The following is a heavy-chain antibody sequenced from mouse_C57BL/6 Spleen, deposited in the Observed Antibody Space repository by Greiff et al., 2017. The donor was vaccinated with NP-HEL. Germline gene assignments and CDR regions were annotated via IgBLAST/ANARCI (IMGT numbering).Heavy chain of an antibody. D-gene: IGHD2-1*01. CDR1: GYTFTSYW. CDR3: ARKEDGNYFDY. J-gene: IGHJ2*01. V-gene: IGHV1-64*01. CDR2: IHPNSCST. Sequence: VQLQQPGAELVKPGASVKLSCKASGYTFTSYWMHWVKQRPGQGLEWIGMIHPNSCSTNYNEKFKSKATLTVDKSSSTAYMQLSSLTSEDSAVYYCARKEDGNYFDYWGQGTTRTVST.